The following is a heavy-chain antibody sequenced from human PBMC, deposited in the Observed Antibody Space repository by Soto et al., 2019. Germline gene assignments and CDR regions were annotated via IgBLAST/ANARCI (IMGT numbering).Heavy chain of an antibody. J-gene: IGHJ6*02. CDR2: ISAYNGNT. CDR3: ARGYCSSTSCYEVDYYYYGMDV. Sequence: ASVKVSWKASGYTFTSYGISWVRQAPGQGLEWMGWISAYNGNTNYAQKLQGRVTMTTDTSTSTAYMELRSLRSDDTAVYYCARGYCSSTSCYEVDYYYYGMDVWGQGTTVTVSS. D-gene: IGHD2-2*01. V-gene: IGHV1-18*01. CDR1: GYTFTSYG.